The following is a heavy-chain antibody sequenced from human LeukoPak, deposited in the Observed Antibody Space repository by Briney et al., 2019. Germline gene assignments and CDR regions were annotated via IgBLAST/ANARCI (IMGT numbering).Heavy chain of an antibody. J-gene: IGHJ4*02. V-gene: IGHV4-59*01. Sequence: SETLSLTCTVSGGSISSYYWSWIRQPPGKGLGWIGYIYYSGSTYYNPSLKSRVTISVDTSKNQFSLKLSSVTAADTAVYYCARGDDFWSGFPDYWGQGTLVTVSS. CDR2: IYYSGST. CDR3: ARGDDFWSGFPDY. D-gene: IGHD3-3*01. CDR1: GGSISSYY.